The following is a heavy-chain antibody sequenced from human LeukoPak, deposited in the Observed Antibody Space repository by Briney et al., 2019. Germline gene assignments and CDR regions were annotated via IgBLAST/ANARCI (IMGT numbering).Heavy chain of an antibody. D-gene: IGHD2-15*01. CDR1: GGSISSGGYY. J-gene: IGHJ3*02. CDR3: AGDRGENCSGGSCYFALDI. V-gene: IGHV4-31*03. CDR2: ISYSGST. Sequence: SETLSLTCTVSGGSISSGGYYLSWIRQHPGKGLEWIGYISYSGSTYYNPSLKSRVTISVDTSKSQFSLELSSVTAADTAVYYWAGDRGENCSGGSCYFALDIWGQGTMVTVSS.